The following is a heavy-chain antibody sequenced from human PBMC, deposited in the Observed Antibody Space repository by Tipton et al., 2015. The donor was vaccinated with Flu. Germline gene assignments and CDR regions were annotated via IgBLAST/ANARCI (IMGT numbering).Heavy chain of an antibody. CDR2: INDRGST. CDR3: ARRDFSNYVSEPKNWFDP. CDR1: GGSLSGYY. D-gene: IGHD4-11*01. J-gene: IGHJ5*02. V-gene: IGHV4-34*01. Sequence: TLSLTCGVSGGSLSGYYWTWIRQSPGKGLEWIGEINDRGSTNYNPSLKSRVTISVDTSKNQFSLKLTSVTAADTGAYYCARRDFSNYVSEPKNWFDPWGQGTLVTVSS.